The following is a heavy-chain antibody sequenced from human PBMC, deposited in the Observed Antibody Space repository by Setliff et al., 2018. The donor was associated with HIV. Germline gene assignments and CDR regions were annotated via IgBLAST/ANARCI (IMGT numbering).Heavy chain of an antibody. J-gene: IGHJ6*03. CDR3: ARGLSSSWYGGGYYYYYMDV. Sequence: ASVKVSCKASGYTFTSYGITWVRQAPGQGLEWMGWINAYNGNTNYAQELQGRVTMTTDTSTSTAYMELRSLRSDDTAVYYCARGLSSSWYGGGYYYYYMDVWGKGTTVTVSS. V-gene: IGHV1-18*01. D-gene: IGHD6-13*01. CDR2: INAYNGNT. CDR1: GYTFTSYG.